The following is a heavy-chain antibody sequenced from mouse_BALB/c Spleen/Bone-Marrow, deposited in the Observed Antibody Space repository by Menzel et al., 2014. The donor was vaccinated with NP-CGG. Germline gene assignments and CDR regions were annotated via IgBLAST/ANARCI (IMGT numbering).Heavy chain of an antibody. CDR2: ISPYNDST. CDR3: AREVVATDYFDY. D-gene: IGHD1-1*01. Sequence: EVKLMESGPELVKPGASVKMSCKASGYTFTSYAMHWVKQKPGQGLEWIGYISPYNDSTKYNEKFKGKATLTSDKSSSTAYMELSSLTSEDSAVYYCAREVVATDYFDYWGRGTTLTVSS. J-gene: IGHJ2*01. CDR1: GYTFTSYA. V-gene: IGHV1-14*01.